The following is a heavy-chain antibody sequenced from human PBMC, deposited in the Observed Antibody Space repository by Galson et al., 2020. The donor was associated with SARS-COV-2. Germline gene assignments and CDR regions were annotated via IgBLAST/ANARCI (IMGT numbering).Heavy chain of an antibody. CDR3: AKVKGLRFLEWLLDY. J-gene: IGHJ4*02. D-gene: IGHD3-3*01. V-gene: IGHV3-43*01. CDR1: GFTFDDYT. CDR2: ISWDGGST. Sequence: GGSLRLSCAASGFTFDDYTMHWVRQAPGKGLEWVSLISWDGGSTYYADSVKGRFTISRDNSKNSLYLQMNSLRTEDTALYYCAKVKGLRFLEWLLDYWGQGTLVTVSS.